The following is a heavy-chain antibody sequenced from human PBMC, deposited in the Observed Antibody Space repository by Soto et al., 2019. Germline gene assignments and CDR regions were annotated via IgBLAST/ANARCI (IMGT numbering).Heavy chain of an antibody. CDR2: TYYRSKWYY. CDR1: GDSVSSNSAG. D-gene: IGHD1-26*01. Sequence: QVPLQQSGPGLVKPSQTLSLTCAITGDSVSSNSAGWSWVRQSPSRGLEWLGRTYYRSKWYYEYAVSVRGRITINPYTSKNQDSLQLNSVTPEDTAVYFCARGEQYSGRIFDYWGQGTLVTVSS. J-gene: IGHJ4*01. CDR3: ARGEQYSGRIFDY. V-gene: IGHV6-1*01.